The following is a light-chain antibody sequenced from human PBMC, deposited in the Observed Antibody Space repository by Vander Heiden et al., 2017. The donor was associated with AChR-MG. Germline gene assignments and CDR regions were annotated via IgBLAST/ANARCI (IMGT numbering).Light chain of an antibody. CDR2: AAS. CDR3: KQGHTSWT. J-gene: IGKJ1*01. V-gene: IGKV1-39*01. CDR1: QSISSY. Sequence: DIQMTQSPSSLSASVPVSVPIPCRASQSISSYLSWYQQRPGKAPKLLVYAASNLQSGVPSRFSGTGSGTDFTLTISCLQPEDFATYYCKQGHTSWTFGQGTTVEVK.